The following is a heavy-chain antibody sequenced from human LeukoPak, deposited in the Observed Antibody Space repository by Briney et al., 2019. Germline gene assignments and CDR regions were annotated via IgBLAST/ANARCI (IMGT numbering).Heavy chain of an antibody. CDR3: ARDWGRDQLGYCSSTSCYAGAFDI. V-gene: IGHV1-18*01. D-gene: IGHD2-2*01. Sequence: GASVKVSCKASGYTFTSYGISWVRQAPGQGLEWMGWISAYNGNTNYAQKLQGRVTMTTDTSTSTAYMELRSLRSDDTAVYYCARDWGRDQLGYCSSTSCYAGAFDIWGQGTMVTVSS. CDR1: GYTFTSYG. J-gene: IGHJ3*02. CDR2: ISAYNGNT.